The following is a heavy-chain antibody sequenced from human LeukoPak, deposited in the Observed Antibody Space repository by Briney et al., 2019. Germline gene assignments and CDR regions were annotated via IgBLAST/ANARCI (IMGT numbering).Heavy chain of an antibody. CDR1: GFTVSSNY. D-gene: IGHD6-19*01. Sequence: GGSLRLSCAASGFTVSSNYMSWVRQAPGKGLEWVSVIYSGGSTYYADSVKGRFTISRHNSKNTLYLQMNSLRAEDTAVYYCARRGVYSSGWHTGGGYYYYGMDVWGQGTTVTVSS. CDR3: ARRGVYSSGWHTGGGYYYYGMDV. J-gene: IGHJ6*02. CDR2: IYSGGST. V-gene: IGHV3-53*04.